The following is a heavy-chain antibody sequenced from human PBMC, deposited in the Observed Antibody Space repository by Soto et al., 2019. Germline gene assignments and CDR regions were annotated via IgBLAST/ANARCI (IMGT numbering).Heavy chain of an antibody. J-gene: IGHJ4*02. CDR2: INPSGGST. D-gene: IGHD6-19*01. CDR3: ARDWRSSYSRAWYSFDY. V-gene: IGHV1-46*01. CDR1: GYTFTSYY. Sequence: QVQLVQSGAEVTKPGDSVKVSCKASGYTFTSYYMHWVRQAPGQGLEWMGIINPSGGSTSYAQKFQGSVTMTRDTSTSTVYMELSSLRSEDTAVYYCARDWRSSYSRAWYSFDYWGQGTLVTVSS.